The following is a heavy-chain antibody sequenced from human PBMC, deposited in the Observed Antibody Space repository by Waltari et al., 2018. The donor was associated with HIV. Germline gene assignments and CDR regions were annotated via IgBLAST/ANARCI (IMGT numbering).Heavy chain of an antibody. Sequence: EVQLVESGGGLVQPGRSLRLSCTTSGFPFGDYPMAWFRQAPGKGLEWVGFIRSKDYGGTTEYAASVKGRFTISRDDSKSVAYLQMDSLKSEDTAVYYCSRVHIVGLRSPLFDYWGQGTLVTVSS. CDR3: SRVHIVGLRSPLFDY. D-gene: IGHD1-26*01. J-gene: IGHJ4*02. V-gene: IGHV3-49*03. CDR2: IRSKDYGGTT. CDR1: GFPFGDYP.